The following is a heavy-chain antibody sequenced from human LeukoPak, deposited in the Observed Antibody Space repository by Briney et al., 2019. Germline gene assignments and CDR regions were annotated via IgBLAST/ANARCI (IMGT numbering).Heavy chain of an antibody. D-gene: IGHD6-13*01. J-gene: IGHJ5*02. CDR1: GGSFSGYY. CDR3: ARVGSSWYSTSRWFDP. V-gene: IGHV4-34*01. Sequence: PSETLSLTCAVYGGSFSGYYWSWIRQPPGKGLEWIGEINHSGSTNYNPSLKSRVTISVDTSKNQFSLKLSSVTAADTAVYYCARVGSSWYSTSRWFDPWGQGTLVTVSS. CDR2: INHSGST.